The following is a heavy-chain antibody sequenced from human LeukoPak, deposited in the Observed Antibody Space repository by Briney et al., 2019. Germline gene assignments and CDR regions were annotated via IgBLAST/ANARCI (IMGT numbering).Heavy chain of an antibody. D-gene: IGHD6-13*01. CDR3: ARGSAVVAGADFDF. V-gene: IGHV4-39*07. J-gene: IGHJ4*02. CDR1: GGSITSNNYY. CDR2: MYYSGST. Sequence: SETLSLTCTVSGGSITSNNYYWGWIRQPPGKGLEWIGSMYYSGSTYYNPSLKSRVTISVDTSKNQLYLKLSSVTAADTAMYYCARGSAVVAGADFDFWGQGTLVSVSS.